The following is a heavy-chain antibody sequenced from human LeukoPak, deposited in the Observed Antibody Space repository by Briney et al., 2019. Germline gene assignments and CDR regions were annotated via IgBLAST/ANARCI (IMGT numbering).Heavy chain of an antibody. V-gene: IGHV4-4*07. D-gene: IGHD6-6*01. CDR2: FYRSGST. CDR3: ASSSFGGSSIIDY. Sequence: SETLSLTCTVSGGSFSSYYWNWIRQLAGKGLEWIGRFYRSGSTNYNPSLKSRVTMSVDTSKNQFSLMLTSVTAADTAVYYCASSSFGGSSIIDYWGQGTLVTVSS. J-gene: IGHJ4*02. CDR1: GGSFSSYY.